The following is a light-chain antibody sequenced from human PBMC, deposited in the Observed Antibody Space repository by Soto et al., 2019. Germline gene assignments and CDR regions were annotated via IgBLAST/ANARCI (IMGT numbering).Light chain of an antibody. J-gene: IGKJ2*01. Sequence: DIQMTQAPSSLSASVGDRVTITCRASQSITYWFAWYQQEPGRAPKLLIYDVFNLQSGVPSRFSGNGSGTEFTLTISSLQSDDSATYYCQQYHSFSFTFGQGTKVDIK. V-gene: IGKV1-5*01. CDR3: QQYHSFSFT. CDR1: QSITYW. CDR2: DVF.